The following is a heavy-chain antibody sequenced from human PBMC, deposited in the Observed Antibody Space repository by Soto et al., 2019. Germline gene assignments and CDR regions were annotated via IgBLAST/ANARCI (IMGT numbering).Heavy chain of an antibody. J-gene: IGHJ4*02. CDR2: IYYSGST. Sequence: QLQLQESGPGLVKPSETLSLTCTVSGGSISSSSYYWGWIRQPPGKGLEWIGSIYYSGSTYYNPSLKSRVTISVDTSKNQFSQKLSSVTAADTAVYYCASLMVRGVIITIKDDYWGQGTLVTVSS. CDR1: GGSISSSSYY. CDR3: ASLMVRGVIITIKDDY. D-gene: IGHD3-10*01. V-gene: IGHV4-39*01.